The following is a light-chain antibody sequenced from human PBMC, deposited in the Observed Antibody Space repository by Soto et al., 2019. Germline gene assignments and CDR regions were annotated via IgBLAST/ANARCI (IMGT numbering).Light chain of an antibody. J-gene: IGKJ1*01. CDR2: AAS. CDR1: QDIRNE. CDR3: LQDYSYPRT. V-gene: IGKV1-6*02. Sequence: IQMTQSPASLSASVGDRVTITCRASQDIRNELGWYQQKPGKAPRLLIYAASTLQSGVPSRFSGSGSGADFTLTISRLQPEDFASYYCLQDYSYPRTFGPGTKVDIK.